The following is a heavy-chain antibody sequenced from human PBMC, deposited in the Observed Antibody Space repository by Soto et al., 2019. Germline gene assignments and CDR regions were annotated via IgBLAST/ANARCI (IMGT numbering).Heavy chain of an antibody. CDR2: ISATGGST. CDR3: AKDRLAGNFDY. J-gene: IGHJ4*02. Sequence: GGSLRLSCATSGITFNNYAMNWVRQAPGKGLEWVATISATGGSTYCADSVKGRFTISRDNSKNTLYLQMNGLRVEDTAVYYCAKDRLAGNFDYWGQGTQVTVSS. V-gene: IGHV3-23*01. CDR1: GITFNNYA.